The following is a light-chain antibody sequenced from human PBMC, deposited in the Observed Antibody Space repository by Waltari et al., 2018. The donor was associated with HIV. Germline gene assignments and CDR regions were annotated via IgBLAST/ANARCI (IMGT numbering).Light chain of an antibody. CDR1: TLGTKY. CDR3: QAWAGTTHVV. J-gene: IGLJ2*01. V-gene: IGLV3-1*01. CDR2: QDD. Sequence: SYQLTQPPSVSVSPGQTASIPCSAETLGTKYVCWYQKRPGKSPLLVIYQDDKRPSGIPKRFSGSNSGNTATLTISGTQAMDEADYYCQAWAGTTHVVFGGGTKLTVL.